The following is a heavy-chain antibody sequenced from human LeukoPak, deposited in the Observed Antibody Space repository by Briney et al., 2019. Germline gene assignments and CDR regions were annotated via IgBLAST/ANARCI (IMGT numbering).Heavy chain of an antibody. D-gene: IGHD3-10*01. CDR3: ARSIWFGAGI. Sequence: GGSLRLSCAASGFTFSTYGMHWVRQAPGKGLEGVAFIRYDGSKKYYADSVKGRFTISRDNAKNTLYLQMNSLRAEDTAVYYCARSIWFGAGIWGQGTMVTVSS. CDR2: IRYDGSKK. J-gene: IGHJ3*02. CDR1: GFTFSTYG. V-gene: IGHV3-30*02.